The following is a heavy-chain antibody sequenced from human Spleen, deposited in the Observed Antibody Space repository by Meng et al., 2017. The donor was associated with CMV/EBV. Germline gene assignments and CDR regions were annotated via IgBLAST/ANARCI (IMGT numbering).Heavy chain of an antibody. CDR3: ARVDVVVVLATTAYDYYNMDV. Sequence: ASVKVSCKASGYTFTSYGISWVRQAPGQGLEWMGWISAYNAFTNYSQKFQGRVTMTTDTSTSTAYMELRSLRSDDTAVYYCARVDVVVVLATTAYDYYNMDVWGQGTPLPLSS. CDR1: GYTFTSYG. V-gene: IGHV1-18*01. CDR2: ISAYNAFT. D-gene: IGHD2-2*03. J-gene: IGHJ6*02.